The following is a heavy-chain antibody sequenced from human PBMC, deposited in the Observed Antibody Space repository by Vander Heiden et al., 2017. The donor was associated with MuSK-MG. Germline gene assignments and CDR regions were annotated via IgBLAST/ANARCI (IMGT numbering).Heavy chain of an antibody. CDR1: GFTFRSYS. CDR2: ISYDGSNK. CDR3: ARGSGDSFDY. V-gene: IGHV3-30*01. J-gene: IGHJ4*02. Sequence: QVQLVESGGGVVQPGRSLRLSCAASGFTFRSYSMHWVRQAPGKGLEWVAVISYDGSNKYYADSVKGRFTISRDNSKNTLYLQMNSLRAEDTAVYYCARGSGDSFDYWGQGTLVTVSS. D-gene: IGHD2-21*02.